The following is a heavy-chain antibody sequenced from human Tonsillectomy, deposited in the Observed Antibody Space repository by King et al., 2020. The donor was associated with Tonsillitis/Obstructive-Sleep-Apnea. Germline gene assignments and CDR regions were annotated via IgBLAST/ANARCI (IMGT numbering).Heavy chain of an antibody. J-gene: IGHJ3*02. V-gene: IGHV3-21*01. D-gene: IGHD4-23*01. CDR3: AREMGGGNMIGNAFDI. Sequence: VQLVESGGGLVKPGGSLRLSCAASGFTFSSYSMNWVRQAPGKGLEWVSSISSSSSYIYYADSVKGRFTISRDNAKNSLYLQMNSLRAEDTAVYYCAREMGGGNMIGNAFDIWGQGTMVTVSS. CDR2: ISSSSSYI. CDR1: GFTFSSYS.